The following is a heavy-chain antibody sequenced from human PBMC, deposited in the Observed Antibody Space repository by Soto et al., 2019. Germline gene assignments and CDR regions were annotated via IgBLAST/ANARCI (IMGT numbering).Heavy chain of an antibody. CDR2: IGAAGDT. V-gene: IGHV3-13*01. D-gene: IGHD2-8*01. J-gene: IGHJ4*01. CDR3: AREDPGCPNGLRYNYPEY. CDR1: GFTFSTSD. Sequence: GSLLRPGPASGFTFSTSDFHGVRQGKGKGLEWVSAIGAAGDTYYAASVKGRFTISRENAKNSVYLQMDSLSDGDTAVYYCAREDPGCPNGLRYNYPEYWGHGTLVTVYS.